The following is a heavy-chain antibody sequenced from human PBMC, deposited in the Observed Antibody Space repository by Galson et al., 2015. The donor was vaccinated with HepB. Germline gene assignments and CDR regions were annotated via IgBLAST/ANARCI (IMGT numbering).Heavy chain of an antibody. Sequence: SVKVSCKASGYNFNVYYIHWVRQAPGQGLEWLGRIDPDSGGTGYAQKFQGRVTMTSDTSISTAYMELSRLRSDDTAFYYCAREYDYVWGSSPSGNYYYAMDVWGQGTTVIVSS. V-gene: IGHV1-2*06. CDR2: IDPDSGGT. J-gene: IGHJ6*02. CDR3: AREYDYVWGSSPSGNYYYAMDV. CDR1: GYNFNVYY. D-gene: IGHD3-16*01.